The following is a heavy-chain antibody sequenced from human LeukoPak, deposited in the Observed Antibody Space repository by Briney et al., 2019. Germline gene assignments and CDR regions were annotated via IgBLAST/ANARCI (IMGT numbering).Heavy chain of an antibody. CDR1: GYTFTGYY. CDR3: ARAGPGASRYYAFDI. Sequence: ASVKVSRKASGYTFTGYYMHWVRQAPGQGLEWMGWINPNSGGTNYAQKFQGRVTMTRDTSISTAYMELSRLRSDDTAVYYCARAGPGASRYYAFDIWGQGTMVTVSS. J-gene: IGHJ3*02. V-gene: IGHV1-2*02. D-gene: IGHD1-1*01. CDR2: INPNSGGT.